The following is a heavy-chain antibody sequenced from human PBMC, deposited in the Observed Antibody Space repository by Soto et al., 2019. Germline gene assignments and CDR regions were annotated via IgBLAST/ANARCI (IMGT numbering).Heavy chain of an antibody. CDR2: INQSGSP. J-gene: IGHJ5*02. Sequence: QVQLQESGPGLVKPSGTLSLTCAVSSGTISSSNWWTWVRQPPGKGLEWIGEINQSGSPNYNPALRIRVTISGDKPKSQFFLKLSSVTAADTAIYYCAGLGMVAAQTEYDPWGPGSLVTVS. V-gene: IGHV4-4*02. CDR1: SGTISSSNW. D-gene: IGHD2-15*01. CDR3: AGLGMVAAQTEYDP.